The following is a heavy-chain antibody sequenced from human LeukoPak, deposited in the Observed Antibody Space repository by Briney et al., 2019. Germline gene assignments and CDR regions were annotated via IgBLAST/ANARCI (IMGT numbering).Heavy chain of an antibody. CDR3: AREMGTGMDV. CDR2: IYYSGST. CDR1: GGSISSSSYH. Sequence: SETLSLTCTVSGGSISSSSYHWGWIRQPPGKGLEWIGSIYYSGSTYYNPSLKSRVTISVDTSKNQFSLKLSSVTAADTAVYYCAREMGTGMDVWGQGTTVTVSS. V-gene: IGHV4-39*07. J-gene: IGHJ6*02. D-gene: IGHD7-27*01.